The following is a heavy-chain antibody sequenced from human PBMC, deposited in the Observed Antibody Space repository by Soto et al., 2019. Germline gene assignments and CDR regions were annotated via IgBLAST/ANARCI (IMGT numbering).Heavy chain of an antibody. CDR3: ARHGGSGVDY. V-gene: IGHV4-39*01. D-gene: IGHD6-19*01. CDR1: GGSISSSSYY. Sequence: QLQLQESGPGLVKPSETLSLTCTVSGGSISSSSYYWGCIRQPPGKGLEWIGSIYYSGSTYYNPSLKSRVTISVDTSKNQFSLKLSSVTAADTAVYYCARHGGSGVDYWGQGTLVTVSS. CDR2: IYYSGST. J-gene: IGHJ4*02.